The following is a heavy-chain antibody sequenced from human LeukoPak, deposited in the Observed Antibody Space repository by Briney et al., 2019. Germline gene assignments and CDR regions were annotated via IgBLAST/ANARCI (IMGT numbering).Heavy chain of an antibody. CDR3: ARGLGVSKQWLVTFDF. J-gene: IGHJ3*01. CDR2: INPSGGGT. V-gene: IGHV1-46*01. D-gene: IGHD3-10*01. Sequence: ASVKVSCKAFGYTFTSNYMNWVRQAPGQGLEWMGIINPSGGGTTYAQKFQGRVTMTSDTSTSTVYVELSSQRSEDTAVYYCARGLGVSKQWLVTFDFWGQGTMVTVSS. CDR1: GYTFTSNY.